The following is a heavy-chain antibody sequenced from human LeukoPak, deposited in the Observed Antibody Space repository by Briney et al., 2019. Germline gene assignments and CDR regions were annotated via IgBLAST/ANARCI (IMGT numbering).Heavy chain of an antibody. V-gene: IGHV3-23*01. D-gene: IGHD3-10*01. Sequence: GSLRLSCAASGFTFSSYAMSWVRQAPGKGLEWVSGISGSDVTTYYADSVKGRFTISRDNSKDTLYLQMNSLRVEDTAIYFCAKDQNATYGSGRAEEGDYWGQGTLVTVSS. CDR2: ISGSDVTT. CDR1: GFTFSSYA. J-gene: IGHJ4*02. CDR3: AKDQNATYGSGRAEEGDY.